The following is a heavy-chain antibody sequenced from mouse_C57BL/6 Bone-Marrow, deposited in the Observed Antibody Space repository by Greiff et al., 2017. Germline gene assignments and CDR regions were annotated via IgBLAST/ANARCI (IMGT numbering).Heavy chain of an antibody. V-gene: IGHV1-59*01. CDR2: IDPSDSYT. D-gene: IGHD3-2*02. CDR3: ARSRPQAPAWCAY. CDR1: GYTFTSYW. J-gene: IGHJ3*01. Sequence: QVQLQQPGAELVRPGTSVKLSCKASGYTFTSYWMHWVKQRPGQGLEWIGVIDPSDSYTNYNQKFKGKATLTVDTSSSTAYMQLSSLTSEDSAVYYCARSRPQAPAWCAYWGQGTLVTVSA.